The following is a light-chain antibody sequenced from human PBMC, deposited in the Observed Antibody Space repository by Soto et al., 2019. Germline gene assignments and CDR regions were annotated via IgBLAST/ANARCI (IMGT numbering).Light chain of an antibody. V-gene: IGKV1-5*01. CDR1: QSSGDS. J-gene: IGKJ1*01. CDR2: VVS. CDR3: QQYNGYSRT. Sequence: DIQMTQSPSTLSASVGDRVTITCRASQSSGDSLDWYQQKPGKAPYLLISVVSSLERGVPSRFSGSGSGTEFTLTISSMQPDDFATFYCQQYNGYSRTFGQGTKVDIK.